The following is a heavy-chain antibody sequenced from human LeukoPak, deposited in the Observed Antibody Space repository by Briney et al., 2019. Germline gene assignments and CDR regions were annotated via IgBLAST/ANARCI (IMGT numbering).Heavy chain of an antibody. J-gene: IGHJ6*02. CDR2: FCYSGTT. CDR3: ASGSSTVKFYYGIDV. V-gene: IGHV4-31*03. D-gene: IGHD4-17*01. Sequence: SQTLSLTCTVSGVSISSGGYCWSWIRQHPGKGLEWIGYFCYSGTTYYTPSLKNRVTISVDTSKNRFSLKLSSVTAADTAVYYCASGSSTVKFYYGIDVWGRGTTVTVSS. CDR1: GVSISSGGYC.